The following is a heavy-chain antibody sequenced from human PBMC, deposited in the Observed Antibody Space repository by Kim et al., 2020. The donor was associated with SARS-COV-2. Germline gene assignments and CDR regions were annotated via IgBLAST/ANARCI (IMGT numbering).Heavy chain of an antibody. CDR2: IYYSGST. D-gene: IGHD3-22*01. V-gene: IGHV4-39*01. CDR1: GGSISSSSYY. J-gene: IGHJ4*02. CDR3: ARHGTITMIVVVIAPGYFDY. Sequence: SETLSLTYTVSGGSISSSSYYWGWIRQPPGKGLEWIGSIYYSGSTYYNPSLKSRVTISVDTSKNQFSLKLSSVTAADTAVYYYARHGTITMIVVVIAPGYFDYWGQGTLVTVSS.